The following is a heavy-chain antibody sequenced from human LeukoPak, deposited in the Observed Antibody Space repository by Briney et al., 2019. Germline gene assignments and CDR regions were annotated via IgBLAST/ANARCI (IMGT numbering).Heavy chain of an antibody. Sequence: GGSLRLSCAASGFTFSSYGMHWVRQAPGKGLEWVAVISYDGSNKYYADSVKGRFTISRDNAKNSLYLQMNSLRAGDTALYYCAKGMATRSTFDYWGQGTLVTVS. V-gene: IGHV3-30*18. D-gene: IGHD5-24*01. CDR1: GFTFSSYG. CDR2: ISYDGSNK. J-gene: IGHJ4*02. CDR3: AKGMATRSTFDY.